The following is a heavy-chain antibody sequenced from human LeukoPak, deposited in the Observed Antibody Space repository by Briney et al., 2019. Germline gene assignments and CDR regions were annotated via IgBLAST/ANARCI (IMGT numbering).Heavy chain of an antibody. CDR1: GGTFSSYA. CDR3: ARDRTSLGYCSGGSCRYDAFDI. Sequence: SVKVSCKASGGTFSSYAISWVRQAPGQGLEWMGGIIPIFGTANYAQKFQGRVTITTDESTSTAYMELSSLRSEDTAVYCCARDRTSLGYCSGGSCRYDAFDIWGQGTMVTVSS. D-gene: IGHD2-15*01. CDR2: IIPIFGTA. J-gene: IGHJ3*02. V-gene: IGHV1-69*05.